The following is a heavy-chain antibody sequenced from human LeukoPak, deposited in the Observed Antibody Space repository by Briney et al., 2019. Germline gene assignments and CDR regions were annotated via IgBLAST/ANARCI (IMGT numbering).Heavy chain of an antibody. CDR2: ISGSGGST. V-gene: IGHV3-23*01. J-gene: IGHJ4*02. Sequence: GGSLRLSCAASGFSISSYAMSWVRQAPGKGLEWVSAISGSGGSTYYADSVKGRFTISRDNSKNTLYLQMNSLRAEDTAVYYCAKDLTVSRVVVITTDLDYWGQGTLVTVSS. CDR1: GFSISSYA. D-gene: IGHD3-22*01. CDR3: AKDLTVSRVVVITTDLDY.